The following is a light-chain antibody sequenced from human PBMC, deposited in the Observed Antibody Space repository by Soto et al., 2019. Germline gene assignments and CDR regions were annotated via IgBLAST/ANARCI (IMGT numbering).Light chain of an antibody. CDR3: QQYGSSGT. CDR1: QSVSNNY. Sequence: EMLLTQSPGTLSLYPGERATLSCRASQSVSNNYLAWYQQKPGQAPRLLIYGASNRATGIPDRFSGSGSGTDFTLTISRLEPEDFAVYYCQQYGSSGTFGQGTKVDVK. J-gene: IGKJ1*01. CDR2: GAS. V-gene: IGKV3-20*01.